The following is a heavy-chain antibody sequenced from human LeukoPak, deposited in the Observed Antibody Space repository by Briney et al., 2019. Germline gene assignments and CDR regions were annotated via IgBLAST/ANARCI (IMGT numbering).Heavy chain of an antibody. D-gene: IGHD5-12*01. Sequence: ASVTVSCKASGYTFTGYYMHWVRQPPGQGLEWMGWINPNSGGTNYAQKFQGRVTMTRDTSISTAYMELSRLRSDDTAVYYCAREGRWLGLTMDYWGQGTLVTVSS. CDR3: AREGRWLGLTMDY. V-gene: IGHV1-2*02. CDR1: GYTFTGYY. CDR2: INPNSGGT. J-gene: IGHJ4*02.